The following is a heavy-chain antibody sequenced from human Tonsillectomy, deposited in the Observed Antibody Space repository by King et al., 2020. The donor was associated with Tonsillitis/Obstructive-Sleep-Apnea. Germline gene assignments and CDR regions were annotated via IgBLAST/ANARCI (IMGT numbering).Heavy chain of an antibody. CDR3: VRDQEGTAGGYYYYGMDV. CDR2: IYYSGST. D-gene: IGHD1-1*01. V-gene: IGHV4-59*01. Sequence: VQLQESGPGLVKPSETLSLTCTVSGGSISSYYWSWIRQPPGKGLEWIGYIYYSGSTNYNPSLKSRVTISVDTSKNQFSLKLSSVTAADTAVYYCVRDQEGTAGGYYYYGMDVWGQGTTVTVSS. J-gene: IGHJ6*02. CDR1: GGSISSYY.